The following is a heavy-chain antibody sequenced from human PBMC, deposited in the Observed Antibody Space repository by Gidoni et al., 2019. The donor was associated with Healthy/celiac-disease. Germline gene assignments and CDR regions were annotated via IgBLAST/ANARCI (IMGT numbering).Heavy chain of an antibody. CDR1: GGSFSGYY. CDR2: INHSGST. J-gene: IGHJ4*02. V-gene: IGHV4-34*01. CDR3: AREAHDSSGYHVDY. Sequence: QVQLQQWGAGLLKPSETLSLTCAVYGGSFSGYYWSWIRQPPGKGLEWRGEINHSGSTNYNPSLKSRVTISVDTSKNQFSLKLSSVTAADTAVYYCAREAHDSSGYHVDYWGQGTLVTVSS. D-gene: IGHD3-22*01.